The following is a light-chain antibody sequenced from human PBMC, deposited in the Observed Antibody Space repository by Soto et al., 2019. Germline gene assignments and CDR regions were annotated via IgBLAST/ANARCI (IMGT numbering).Light chain of an antibody. Sequence: VLTQSPATLSLSPGERATLSCRASLSVSSYLAWYQQKPGQAPRLLIYDTSNRATGVPARFSGSGSGTDFTLTISSLEPEDCAIYYCQQRQYWPPITFGQGTRLEI. J-gene: IGKJ5*01. CDR3: QQRQYWPPIT. V-gene: IGKV3-11*01. CDR2: DTS. CDR1: LSVSSY.